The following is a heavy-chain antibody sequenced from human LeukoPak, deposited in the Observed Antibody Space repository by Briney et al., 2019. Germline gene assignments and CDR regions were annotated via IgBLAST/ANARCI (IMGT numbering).Heavy chain of an antibody. CDR2: LSGSGGST. Sequence: GGSLRLSCAASGFTFSSYAMSWVRQAPGKGLEWVSGLSGSGGSTHYADSVKGRFTISRDNSKNTLYLQMNSLRAEDTAVYYCAKERPGSSSWYAYFDYWGQGTLVTVSS. D-gene: IGHD6-13*01. CDR3: AKERPGSSSWYAYFDY. CDR1: GFTFSSYA. J-gene: IGHJ4*02. V-gene: IGHV3-23*01.